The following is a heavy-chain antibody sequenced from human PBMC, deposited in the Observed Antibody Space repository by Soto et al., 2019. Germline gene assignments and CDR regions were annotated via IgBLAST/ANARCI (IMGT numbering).Heavy chain of an antibody. D-gene: IGHD3-3*01. Sequence: EVQLVESGGGLVKPGGSLRLSCAASGFTFSSAWMNWVRQAPGKGLEWVGRIKRKIEGETTHYAAPGKGRFTISRDDSNKLLFLQMNGLKTEDTAIYYCSSGSVEGYWCQGLLVTVSS. J-gene: IGHJ4*02. CDR3: SSGSVEGY. CDR1: GFTFSSAW. V-gene: IGHV3-15*07. CDR2: IKRKIEGETT.